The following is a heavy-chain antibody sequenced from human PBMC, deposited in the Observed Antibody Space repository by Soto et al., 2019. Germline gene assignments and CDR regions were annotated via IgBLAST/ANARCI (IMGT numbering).Heavy chain of an antibody. CDR1: GGSISSYY. D-gene: IGHD3-3*01. J-gene: IGHJ4*02. CDR2: IYYSGST. Sequence: PSETLSLTCTVSGGSISSYYWSWIRQPPGKGLEWIGYIYYSGSTNYNPSLKSRVTISVDTSKNQFSLKLSSVTAADTAVYYCARPYSITIFGVDYFDYWGQGTLVTVSS. CDR3: ARPYSITIFGVDYFDY. V-gene: IGHV4-59*01.